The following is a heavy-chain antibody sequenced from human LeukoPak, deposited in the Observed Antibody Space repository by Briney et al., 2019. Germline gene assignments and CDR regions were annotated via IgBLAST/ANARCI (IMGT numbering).Heavy chain of an antibody. CDR3: AKRRGLELTYYYHMDV. V-gene: IGHV3-30*04. CDR1: GFTFSSYA. Sequence: GGSLGLSCAASGFTFSSYAMQWVRQAPGKGLEWVAVISYEESNKYYEDSVKGRFTISRDNSKNTLYLQMNSLRADDTAVYYCAKRRGLELTYYYHMDVWGKGTTVTVSS. CDR2: ISYEESNK. D-gene: IGHD1-7*01. J-gene: IGHJ6*03.